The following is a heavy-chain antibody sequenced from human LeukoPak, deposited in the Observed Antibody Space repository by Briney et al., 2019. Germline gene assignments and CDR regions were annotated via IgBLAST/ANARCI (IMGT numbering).Heavy chain of an antibody. D-gene: IGHD2-21*01. J-gene: IGHJ6*02. CDR2: IKQDGSEK. CDR1: GFTFSSYW. V-gene: IGHV3-7*01. Sequence: GGSLRLSCAASGFTFSSYWMSWVRQAPGKGLEWVANIKQDGSEKYYVDSVKGRFTISRDNAKNSLYLQMNSLRAEDTAVYYCARDLSHQARLVYGMDVWGQGTTVTVSS. CDR3: ARDLSHQARLVYGMDV.